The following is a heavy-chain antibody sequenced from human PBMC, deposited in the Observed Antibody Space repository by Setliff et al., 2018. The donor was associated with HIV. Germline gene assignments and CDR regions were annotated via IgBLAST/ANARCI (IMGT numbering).Heavy chain of an antibody. CDR1: GFTFSNSW. CDR3: ARDRPRITMIVVGRDWYFDL. Sequence: GGSLRLSCAASGFTFSNSWMHWVRQAPGKGLVWVSRINTDGSSATYADSVKGRFTNSRDNAKNSLYLQMNSLRAEDTALYYCARDRPRITMIVVGRDWYFDLWGRGTLVTVS. V-gene: IGHV3-74*03. CDR2: INTDGSSA. J-gene: IGHJ2*01. D-gene: IGHD3-22*01.